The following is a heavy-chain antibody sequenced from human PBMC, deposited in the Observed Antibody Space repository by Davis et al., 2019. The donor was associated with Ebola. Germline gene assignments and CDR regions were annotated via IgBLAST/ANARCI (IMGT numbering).Heavy chain of an antibody. D-gene: IGHD1-26*01. CDR3: AAGEYSGSSGGYYYYYMDV. CDR1: GFTFTSSA. J-gene: IGHJ6*03. CDR2: IVVGSGNT. Sequence: SVKVSCKASGFTFTSSAVQWVRQARGQRLEWIGWIVVGSGNTNYAQKFQERVTITRDMSTSTAYMELSSLRSEDTAVYYCAAGEYSGSSGGYYYYYMDVWGKGTTVTVSS. V-gene: IGHV1-58*01.